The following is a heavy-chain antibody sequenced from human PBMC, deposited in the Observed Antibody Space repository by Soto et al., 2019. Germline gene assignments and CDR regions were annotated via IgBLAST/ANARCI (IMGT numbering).Heavy chain of an antibody. D-gene: IGHD1-26*01. V-gene: IGHV5-51*01. CDR3: ARHTPSGSYPYYFDY. CDR2: IYPGDSDT. J-gene: IGHJ4*02. Sequence: PGESLKISCKGSGYSFTSYWIGWVRQMPGKGLEWMGIIYPGDSDTRYSPSFQGQVTISADKSISTAYLQWSSLKASDTAMYYCARHTPSGSYPYYFDYWGQGTLVTVSS. CDR1: GYSFTSYW.